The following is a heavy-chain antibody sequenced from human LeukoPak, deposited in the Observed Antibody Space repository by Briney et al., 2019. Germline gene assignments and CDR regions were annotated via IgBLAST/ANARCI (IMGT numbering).Heavy chain of an antibody. V-gene: IGHV4-59*08. D-gene: IGHD3-10*01. CDR3: ARQGENWFDP. J-gene: IGHJ5*02. Sequence: SETLSLTSTVSGGSISSYYWSWIRQPPGKGLEWIGYIYYSGSTNYNPSLKSRVTISVDTSKNQFSLKLSSVTAADTAVYHCARQGENWFDPWGQGTLVTVSS. CDR1: GGSISSYY. CDR2: IYYSGST.